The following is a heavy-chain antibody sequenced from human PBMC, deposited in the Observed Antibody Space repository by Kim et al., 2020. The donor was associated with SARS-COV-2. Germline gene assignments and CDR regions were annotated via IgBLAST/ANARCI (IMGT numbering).Heavy chain of an antibody. CDR2: IIPILGIA. V-gene: IGHV1-69*04. Sequence: SVKVSCKASGGTFSSYAISWVRQAPGQGLEWMGRIIPILGIANYAQKFQGRVTITADKSTSTAYMELSSLRSEDTAVYYCAREGYCSGGSCQGAFDYWGQGTLVTVSS. D-gene: IGHD2-15*01. J-gene: IGHJ4*02. CDR1: GGTFSSYA. CDR3: AREGYCSGGSCQGAFDY.